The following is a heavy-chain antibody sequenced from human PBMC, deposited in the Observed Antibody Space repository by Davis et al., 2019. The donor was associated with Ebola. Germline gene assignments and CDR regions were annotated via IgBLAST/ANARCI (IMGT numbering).Heavy chain of an antibody. CDR2: ISYDGSNK. J-gene: IGHJ6*02. CDR3: ARDRVRLPSHSLYYYYYGMDV. Sequence: SLKISCAASGFTFSSYAMHWVRQAPGKGLEWVAVISYDGSNKYYADSVKGRFTISRDNSKNTLYLQMNSLRAEDTAVYYCARDRVRLPSHSLYYYYYGMDVWGQGTTVTVSS. V-gene: IGHV3-30-3*01. D-gene: IGHD6-25*01. CDR1: GFTFSSYA.